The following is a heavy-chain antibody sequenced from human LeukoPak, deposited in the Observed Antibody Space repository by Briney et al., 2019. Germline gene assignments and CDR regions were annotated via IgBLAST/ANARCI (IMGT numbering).Heavy chain of an antibody. CDR3: ARHSGINYYDSSGPDA. J-gene: IGHJ5*02. CDR2: IYPGDSDT. Sequence: GESLKISCKGSGCSFTSYWIGWVRQMPEKGLEWMGIIYPGDSDTRYSPSFQGQVTISADKSISTAYLQWSSLKASDTAMYYCARHSGINYYDSSGPDAWGQGTLVTVSS. CDR1: GCSFTSYW. D-gene: IGHD3-22*01. V-gene: IGHV5-51*01.